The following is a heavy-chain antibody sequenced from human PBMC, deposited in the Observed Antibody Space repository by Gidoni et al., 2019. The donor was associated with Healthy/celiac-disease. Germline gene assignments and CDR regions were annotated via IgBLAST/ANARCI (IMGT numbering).Heavy chain of an antibody. D-gene: IGHD6-19*01. J-gene: IGHJ5*02. CDR2: IYYSGST. Sequence: QLQLQESGPGLVKPSETLSLTCTVSGGSISSSRYYWGWIRQPPGKGLEWIGSIYYSGSTYYNPSLKSRVTISVDTSKNQFSLKLSSVTAADTAVYYCARPTGYSSGWYTWFDPWGQGTLVTVSS. CDR3: ARPTGYSSGWYTWFDP. CDR1: GGSISSSRYY. V-gene: IGHV4-39*07.